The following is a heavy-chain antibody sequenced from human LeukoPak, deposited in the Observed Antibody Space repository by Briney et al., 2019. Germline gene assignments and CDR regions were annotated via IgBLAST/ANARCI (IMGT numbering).Heavy chain of an antibody. CDR2: ISPNSGET. CDR1: GYTFTGYY. CDR3: ARAPGAGTYLDY. V-gene: IGHV1-2*02. Sequence: ASVKVSCKASGYTFTGYYLHWVRQAPGQGLEWMGWISPNSGETNSAQKFQGRVTMLRDPSISTAYMELSRLISDDTAVYYCARAPGAGTYLDYWGQGTLVTVSS. J-gene: IGHJ4*02. D-gene: IGHD1-26*01.